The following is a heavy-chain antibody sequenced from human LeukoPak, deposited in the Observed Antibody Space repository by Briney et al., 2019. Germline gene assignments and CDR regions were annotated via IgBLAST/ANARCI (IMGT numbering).Heavy chain of an antibody. J-gene: IGHJ4*02. V-gene: IGHV5-51*01. CDR2: IYPGDSDT. CDR3: ARHSGQYSSSSCPDY. Sequence: GESLKISCKGSGYRFTSYWIGWVGQMPGKDLEWMGIIYPGDSDTTYSPPFHGSVTISADKSTSTAYLQWSSLKAADTAMYYCARHSGQYSSSSCPDYWGQGTLVTVSS. CDR1: GYRFTSYW. D-gene: IGHD6-6*01.